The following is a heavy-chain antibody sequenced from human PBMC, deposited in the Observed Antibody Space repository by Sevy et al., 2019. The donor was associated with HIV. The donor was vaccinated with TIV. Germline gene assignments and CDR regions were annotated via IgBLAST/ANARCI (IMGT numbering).Heavy chain of an antibody. CDR1: GYTFTGYY. CDR2: INPNSGGT. Sequence: VSVKVSCKASGYTFTGYYMHWVRQAPGQGLEWMGWINPNSGGTNYAQKFQGRVTMTRDTSISTAYMELSRLGSDDTAVYYCARTPEAGSSWSGFDYWGQGTLVTVSS. J-gene: IGHJ4*02. CDR3: ARTPEAGSSWSGFDY. V-gene: IGHV1-2*02. D-gene: IGHD6-13*01.